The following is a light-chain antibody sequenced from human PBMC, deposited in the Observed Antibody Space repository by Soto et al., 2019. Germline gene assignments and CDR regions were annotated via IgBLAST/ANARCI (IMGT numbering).Light chain of an antibody. CDR2: GAS. Sequence: EIVLTQSPGTLSLSPGERVTLSCRASQSVSNSYLAWYQQKPGRAPRLLIFGASTRATGIPDRFSGSGSGTDFTLTITRLEPEDFAVYYCQQYGSSPPFIFGPGTKVDIK. V-gene: IGKV3-20*01. J-gene: IGKJ3*01. CDR3: QQYGSSPPFI. CDR1: QSVSNSY.